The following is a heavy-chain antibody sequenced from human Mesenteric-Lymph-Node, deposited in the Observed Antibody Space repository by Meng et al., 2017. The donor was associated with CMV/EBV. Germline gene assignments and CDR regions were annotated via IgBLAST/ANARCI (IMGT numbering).Heavy chain of an antibody. V-gene: IGHV1-69*05. CDR1: GGTFSSYA. CDR3: ARVRTSDTAMIKNSEYYYYGMDV. Sequence: SVKVSCKASGGTFSSYAISWVRQAPGQGFEWMGGIIPIFGTANYAQKFQGRVTITTDESTSTAYMELSSLRSEDTAVYYCARVRTSDTAMIKNSEYYYYGMDVWGQGTTVTVSS. D-gene: IGHD5-18*01. J-gene: IGHJ6*02. CDR2: IIPIFGTA.